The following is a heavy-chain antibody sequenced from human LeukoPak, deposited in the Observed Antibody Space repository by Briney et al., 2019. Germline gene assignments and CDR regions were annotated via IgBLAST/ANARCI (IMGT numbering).Heavy chain of an antibody. V-gene: IGHV1-69*02. CDR3: ARGRRELDVFDI. CDR1: GGTFSSYT. D-gene: IGHD1-26*01. CDR2: IIPILGIA. J-gene: IGHJ3*02. Sequence: SVKVSCKASGGTFSSYTISWVRQAPGQGLEWMGRIIPILGIANYAQKFQGRVTITADKSTSTAYMELSSLRSEDTAVYYCARGRRELDVFDIWGQGTMVTVSS.